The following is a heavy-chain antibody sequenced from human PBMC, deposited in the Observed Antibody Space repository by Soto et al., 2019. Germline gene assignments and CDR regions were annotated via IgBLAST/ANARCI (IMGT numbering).Heavy chain of an antibody. Sequence: QVTLKESGPVLVKPTETLTLRCTVSGLSITDSEMGVSWIRQPPGQPLEWLAHIDSSGEKSYRTFLKSRLAISKAPSKSHLVLTRPNMPPPDKATYYWQRRHRAVAVSPGSDPGGQGIPVTVSS. CDR1: GLSITDSEMG. CDR2: IDSSGEK. J-gene: IGHJ5*02. CDR3: QRRHRAVAVSPGSDP. D-gene: IGHD3-10*01. V-gene: IGHV2-26*01.